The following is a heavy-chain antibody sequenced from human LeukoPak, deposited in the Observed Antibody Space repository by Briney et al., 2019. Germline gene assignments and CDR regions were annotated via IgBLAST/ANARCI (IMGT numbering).Heavy chain of an antibody. CDR1: GFTFSTYA. J-gene: IGHJ4*02. Sequence: GGSLRLSCAASGFTFSTYAMSWVRQVPGKGLEWVSTISANGGTTYYADSVKGRFTISRDNSKNTLYLQMNSLRVEDTAIYYCAKPPPDSSSWLFDYWGQGTLVTVSS. CDR3: AKPPPDSSSWLFDY. CDR2: ISANGGTT. D-gene: IGHD6-13*01. V-gene: IGHV3-23*01.